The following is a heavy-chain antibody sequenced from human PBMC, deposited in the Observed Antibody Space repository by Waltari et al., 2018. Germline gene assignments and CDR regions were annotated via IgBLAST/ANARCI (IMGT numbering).Heavy chain of an antibody. J-gene: IGHJ4*02. Sequence: QVQLQESGPGLVKPSETLSLTCTVSGGSISSHYWSWIRQPPGKGLEWIGYIYYSGSTNYNPSLKSRVTISVDTSKNQFSLKLSSVTAADTAVYYCAGSYNNRLPDYWGQGTLVTVSS. CDR2: IYYSGST. V-gene: IGHV4-59*11. CDR1: GGSISSHY. D-gene: IGHD1-26*01. CDR3: AGSYNNRLPDY.